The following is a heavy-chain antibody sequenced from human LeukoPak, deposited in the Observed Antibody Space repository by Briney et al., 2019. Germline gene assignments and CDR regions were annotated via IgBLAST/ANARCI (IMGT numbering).Heavy chain of an antibody. J-gene: IGHJ4*02. CDR1: GGTFSSYA. Sequence: ASVKVSCKASGGTFSSYAISWVRQAPGQGLEWMGWISAYNGNTNYAQKLQGRVTMTTDTSTSTAYMELRSLRSDDTAVYYCARRYYDSSTYYFDYWGQGTLVTVSS. CDR2: ISAYNGNT. V-gene: IGHV1-18*01. CDR3: ARRYYDSSTYYFDY. D-gene: IGHD3-22*01.